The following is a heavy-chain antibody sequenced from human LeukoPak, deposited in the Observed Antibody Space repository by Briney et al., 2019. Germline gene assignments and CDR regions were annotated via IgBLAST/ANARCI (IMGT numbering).Heavy chain of an antibody. Sequence: PGGSLRLSCAASGFTVSSNYMSWVRQAPGKGLEWVSVIYSGGSTYYADSVKGRFTISRDNSKNTLYLQMNSLRAEDTAVYYCAKHRKPYYYDSSGHYYFDYWGQGTLVTVSS. J-gene: IGHJ4*02. D-gene: IGHD3-22*01. CDR2: IYSGGST. V-gene: IGHV3-53*01. CDR3: AKHRKPYYYDSSGHYYFDY. CDR1: GFTVSSNY.